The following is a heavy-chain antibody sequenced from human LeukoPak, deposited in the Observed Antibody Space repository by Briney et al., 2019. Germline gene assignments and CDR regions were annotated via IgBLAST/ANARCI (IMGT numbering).Heavy chain of an antibody. CDR1: GGSISSYY. CDR2: INHSGST. CDR3: ARQWQNYFDY. V-gene: IGHV4-34*01. Sequence: PSETLSLTCTVSGGSISSYYWSWIRQPPGKGLEWIGEINHSGSTNYNPSLKSRVTISVDTSKNQFSLKLSSVTAADTAVYYCARQWQNYFDYWGQGTLVTVSS. D-gene: IGHD6-19*01. J-gene: IGHJ4*02.